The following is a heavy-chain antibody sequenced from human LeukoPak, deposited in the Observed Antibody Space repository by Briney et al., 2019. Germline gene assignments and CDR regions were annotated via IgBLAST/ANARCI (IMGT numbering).Heavy chain of an antibody. V-gene: IGHV1-46*01. CDR2: INPSGGST. D-gene: IGHD3-9*01. J-gene: IGHJ4*02. CDR1: GYTFTSYY. Sequence: ASVKVSCKASGYTFTSYYMHWVRQAPGQGLEWMGIINPSGGSTSYAQKFQGRVTMTRDTSTSTVYMELSSLRSEDTAVYYCARGSYYDILTGFRTHRPFDYWGQGTLVTVSS. CDR3: ARGSYYDILTGFRTHRPFDY.